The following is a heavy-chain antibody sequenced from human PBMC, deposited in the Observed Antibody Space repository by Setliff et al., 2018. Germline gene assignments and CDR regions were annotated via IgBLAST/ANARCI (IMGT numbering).Heavy chain of an antibody. CDR1: GGSFSGYY. J-gene: IGHJ4*02. D-gene: IGHD3-3*01. V-gene: IGHV4-34*01. CDR3: ARVDNFWSGPIDY. Sequence: SETLSLTCTVYGGSFSGYYWSWIRQPPGKGLEWIGEINHSGSTNYNPSLKSRVTISVDTSKNQFSLKLSSVTAADTAVYYCARVDNFWSGPIDYWGQGTLVTVSS. CDR2: INHSGST.